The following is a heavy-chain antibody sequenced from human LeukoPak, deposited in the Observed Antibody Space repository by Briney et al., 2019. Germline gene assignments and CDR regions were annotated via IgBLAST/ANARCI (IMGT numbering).Heavy chain of an antibody. J-gene: IGHJ4*02. CDR2: ISSSSSSYI. CDR1: GFTFSSYS. Sequence: PGGSLRLSCAASGFTFSSYSMNWVRQAPGKGLEWGSSISSSSSSYIYYADSVKGRFTISRDNAKNSLYLQMNSLRAEDTAVYYCARKVGGSGWYSVWYFDYWGQGTLVTVSS. D-gene: IGHD6-19*01. V-gene: IGHV3-21*01. CDR3: ARKVGGSGWYSVWYFDY.